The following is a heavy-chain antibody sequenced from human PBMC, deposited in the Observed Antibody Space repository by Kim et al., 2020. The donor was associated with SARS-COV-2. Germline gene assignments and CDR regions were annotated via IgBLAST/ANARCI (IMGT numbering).Heavy chain of an antibody. CDR3: AKDLVSSSFRAFHI. J-gene: IGHJ3*02. Sequence: GGSLRLSCAASGFTFGDFAMHWVRQVPGKGLEWVSGLCWNSGVIGYADSVKGRFTISRHNAENSLYLQMNSLRAEDTAIYYCAKDLVSSSFRAFHICGQGTMVTVSS. CDR2: LCWNSGVI. D-gene: IGHD6-6*01. V-gene: IGHV3-9*01. CDR1: GFTFGDFA.